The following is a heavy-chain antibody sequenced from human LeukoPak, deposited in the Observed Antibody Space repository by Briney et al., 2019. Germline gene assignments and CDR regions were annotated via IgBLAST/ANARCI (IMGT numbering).Heavy chain of an antibody. CDR3: AKDRGYSHGFDY. Sequence: GSLRLSCLASGXTFSRYGMHWVRQAPGKGLEWVAGISYDGRNKEYVDSVKGRFTISRDNSKNTLYLQMNSLRAEDTAVYNCAKDRGYSHGFDYWGQGTLVTVSS. V-gene: IGHV3-30*18. D-gene: IGHD5-18*01. CDR2: ISYDGRNK. J-gene: IGHJ4*02. CDR1: GXTFSRYG.